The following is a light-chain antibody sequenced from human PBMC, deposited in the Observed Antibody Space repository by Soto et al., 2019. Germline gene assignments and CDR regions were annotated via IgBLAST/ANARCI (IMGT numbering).Light chain of an antibody. CDR1: QSVSSN. V-gene: IGKV3-15*01. Sequence: EIVMTQSPATLSVSPGARATLSCRSSQSVSSNLAWYQQKPGQAPRLLIYGASTRATGIPARFSGSGSGTEVTLTISSLPSEDFAVYYCQQYNNWPPGTFGQGTKVEIK. CDR3: QQYNNWPPGT. J-gene: IGKJ1*01. CDR2: GAS.